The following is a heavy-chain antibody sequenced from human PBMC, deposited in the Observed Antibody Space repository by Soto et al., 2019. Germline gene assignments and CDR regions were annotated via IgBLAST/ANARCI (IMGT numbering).Heavy chain of an antibody. CDR1: GFTVSGNY. D-gene: IGHD1-26*01. Sequence: EMQLVESGGGLVQPGGSLRLSCAASGFTVSGNYMGWVRQTPGKGLDWVSSIYTDGRTYYSDSVRGRFAISTDNSKYTLYLHMYNLRADDTAIYYCARHVGFYWYFDLWGRGTLVTVSS. J-gene: IGHJ2*01. CDR3: ARHVGFYWYFDL. CDR2: IYTDGRT. V-gene: IGHV3-66*04.